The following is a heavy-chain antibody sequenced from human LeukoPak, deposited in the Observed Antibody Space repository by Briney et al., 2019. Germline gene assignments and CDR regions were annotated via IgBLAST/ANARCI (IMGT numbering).Heavy chain of an antibody. CDR1: GFTFSSYA. D-gene: IGHD3-22*01. V-gene: IGHV3-23*01. CDR3: ARDRWLLRYYFDY. CDR2: ISGSGGST. Sequence: GGSLRLSCAASGFTFSSYAMSWVRQAPGKGLEWVSAISGSGGSTYYADSVKGRFTISRDNSKNTLYLQMNSLRAEDTAVYYCARDRWLLRYYFDYWGQGTLVTVSS. J-gene: IGHJ4*02.